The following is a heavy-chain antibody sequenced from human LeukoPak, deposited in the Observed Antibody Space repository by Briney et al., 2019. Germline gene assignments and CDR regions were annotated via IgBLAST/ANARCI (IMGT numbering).Heavy chain of an antibody. Sequence: PSETLSLTCAVYGGSLRGNYGSWIRQPPGKGLEWIGEINHSGSTNYNPSLKSRVTISVDTSKNQFSLKLSSVTAADTAVYYCARERIVATIPYFDYWGQGTLVTVSS. CDR1: GGSLRGNY. V-gene: IGHV4-34*01. CDR2: INHSGST. J-gene: IGHJ4*02. D-gene: IGHD5-12*01. CDR3: ARERIVATIPYFDY.